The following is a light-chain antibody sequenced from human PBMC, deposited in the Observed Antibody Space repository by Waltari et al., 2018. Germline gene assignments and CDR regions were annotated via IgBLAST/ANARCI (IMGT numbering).Light chain of an antibody. CDR3: QQGYNTPT. CDR1: QSISNY. J-gene: IGKJ3*01. Sequence: DTQMTQSQSSLSASVGDRVTITCRASQSISNYLYCYQQKPGKAPKLLIYAASSLQSGAPSRFSCSGSWTDCTVTISSLQPEDFATYYCQQGYNTPTLDPGTKVKI. CDR2: AAS. V-gene: IGKV1-39*01.